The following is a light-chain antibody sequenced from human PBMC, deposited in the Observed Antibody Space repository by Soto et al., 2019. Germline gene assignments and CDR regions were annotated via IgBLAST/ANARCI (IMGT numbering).Light chain of an antibody. J-gene: IGKJ1*01. CDR2: GAS. CDR3: QQYGSSPWT. Sequence: EIVLTQSPGTLSLSPGERATLSCRASQSVSSSYLAWYQQKPGQAPRLLIYGASSMATGIPDRFSGSGSGTDFTLTISRLEPEDFAVYYCQQYGSSPWTFGQGTKV. V-gene: IGKV3-20*01. CDR1: QSVSSSY.